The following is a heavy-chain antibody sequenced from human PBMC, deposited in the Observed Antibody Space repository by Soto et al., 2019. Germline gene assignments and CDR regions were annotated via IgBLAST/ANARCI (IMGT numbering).Heavy chain of an antibody. D-gene: IGHD3-10*01. CDR3: TRNYYYGSGINCYARV. V-gene: IGHV3-15*01. CDR2: INSRRDGDTT. CDR1: GVPISNAW. Sequence: PGVSLRLTCAASGVPISNAWWSWVRQAPGKGLEWVGRINSRRDGDTTDYAAPGVGRFTISREDSKNTLHLQVNGLKTEDTAVDYFTRNYYYGSGINCYARVWGKGT. J-gene: IGHJ1*01.